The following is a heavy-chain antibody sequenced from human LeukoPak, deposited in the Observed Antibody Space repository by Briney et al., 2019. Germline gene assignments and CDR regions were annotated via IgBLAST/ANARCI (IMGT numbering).Heavy chain of an antibody. D-gene: IGHD3-22*01. CDR2: IYYSGST. J-gene: IGHJ4*02. Sequence: KASETLSLTCTVSGGSISSYYWSWIRQPPGKGLEWIGYIYYSGSTNYNPSLKSRVTMSVDTSKNQFSLKLSSVTAADTAVYYCASHYYDSSGYYPFDYWGQGTLVTVSP. CDR3: ASHYYDSSGYYPFDY. CDR1: GGSISSYY. V-gene: IGHV4-59*01.